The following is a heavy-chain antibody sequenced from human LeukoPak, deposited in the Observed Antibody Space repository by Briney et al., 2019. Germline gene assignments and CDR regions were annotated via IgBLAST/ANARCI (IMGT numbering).Heavy chain of an antibody. D-gene: IGHD3-22*01. CDR1: GGSIRSYY. CDR3: ARGGYYYDSTSSFDY. CDR2: IYYSGST. J-gene: IGHJ4*02. Sequence: SETLSLTCTVSGGSIRSYYWSWIRQPPGKGQEWIGYIYYSGSTNYNPSLKSRVTISVDTSKNQFSLNLSSLTAADTAVYYCARGGYYYDSTSSFDYWGQGILVTVSS. V-gene: IGHV4-59*01.